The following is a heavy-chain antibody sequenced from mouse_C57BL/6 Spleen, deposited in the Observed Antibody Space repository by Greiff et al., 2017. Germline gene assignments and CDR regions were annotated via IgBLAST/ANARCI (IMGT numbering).Heavy chain of an antibody. CDR2: IYPSDSET. V-gene: IGHV1-61*01. Sequence: QVQLQQPGAELVRPGSSVKLSCKASGYTFTSYWMDWVKQRPGQGLEWIGNIYPSDSETHYNQKFKDKATLTVDKSSSTAYMQLSSLTSEDSAVXYCAREDTTAFDYWGQGTTLTVSS. D-gene: IGHD1-2*01. CDR1: GYTFTSYW. CDR3: AREDTTAFDY. J-gene: IGHJ2*01.